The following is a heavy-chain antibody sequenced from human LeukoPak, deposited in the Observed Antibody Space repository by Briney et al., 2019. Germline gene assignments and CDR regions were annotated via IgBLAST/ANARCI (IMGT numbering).Heavy chain of an antibody. CDR3: AKDVDYIWGSYRYRKGYFAY. V-gene: IGHV3-23*01. CDR2: ISGSGGST. D-gene: IGHD3-16*02. J-gene: IGHJ4*02. CDR1: GVTFSSYA. Sequence: VGSLRLSCAASGVTFSSYAMSWVRQAPGKGLEWVSAISGSGGSTYYADSLKGRFTTSRDNSKNTLYLQMNSLRAEDTAVYYCAKDVDYIWGSYRYRKGYFAYWGQGTLVTVSS.